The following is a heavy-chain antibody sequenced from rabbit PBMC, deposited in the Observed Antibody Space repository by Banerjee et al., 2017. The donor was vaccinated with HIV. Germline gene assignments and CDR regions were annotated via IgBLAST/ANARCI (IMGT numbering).Heavy chain of an antibody. J-gene: IGHJ4*01. Sequence: QEQLEESGGDLVKPEGSLTLTCTASGFSFSNKYVMCWVRQAPGKGLEWIACINTSSGNTVYASWAKGRFTISKTSSTTVTLQMTSLTAADTAPYFCARDLVVVIGWNFNVWGPGTLVTV. CDR3: ARDLVVVIGWNFNV. V-gene: IGHV1S45*01. CDR2: INTSSGNT. CDR1: GFSFSNKYV. D-gene: IGHD8-1*01.